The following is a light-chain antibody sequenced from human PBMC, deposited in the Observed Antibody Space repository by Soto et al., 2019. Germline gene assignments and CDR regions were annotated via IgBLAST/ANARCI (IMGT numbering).Light chain of an antibody. J-gene: IGKJ1*01. V-gene: IGKV3-11*01. Sequence: EIVLTQSPATLSLSPGESATLSFRASQSVSSYLAWYQQKPGQAPRLLIYDASNRATGIPARFSGSGSGTDFTLTISSLEPEDFAVYYCQQRSNWPPTWTFGQGTKVDI. CDR1: QSVSSY. CDR2: DAS. CDR3: QQRSNWPPTWT.